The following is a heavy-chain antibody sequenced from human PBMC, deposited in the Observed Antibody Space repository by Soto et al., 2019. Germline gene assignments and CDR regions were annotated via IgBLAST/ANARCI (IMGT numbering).Heavy chain of an antibody. D-gene: IGHD3-10*01. CDR2: ISTYNGNT. V-gene: IGHV1-18*01. J-gene: IGHJ6*02. CDR1: GYTFTNYD. CDR3: ARGYYYGSGRPTPGGMDV. Sequence: QVHLVQSGAEVKKPGASVKVSCKASGYTFTNYDINWVRQAPGQGLEWMGWISTYNGNTNYAQKLHGGVTVTTATATSTAYMELRSLRSDDTAVYYCARGYYYGSGRPTPGGMDVWGQGTTVTVSS.